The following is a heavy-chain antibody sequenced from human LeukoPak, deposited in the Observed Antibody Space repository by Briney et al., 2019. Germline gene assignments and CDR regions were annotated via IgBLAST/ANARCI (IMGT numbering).Heavy chain of an antibody. Sequence: PGGSLRLSCAASGFTFSSYGMHWVSQAPGKGLEWVAFIRYDGSNKYYTNSVKGRLTISRDNSKNTLYLQMNSLRPEDTAMYYCAKGRATAVANWYFGLWGRGTLVTVSS. CDR2: IRYDGSNK. D-gene: IGHD5-18*01. CDR3: AKGRATAVANWYFGL. J-gene: IGHJ2*01. V-gene: IGHV3-30*02. CDR1: GFTFSSYG.